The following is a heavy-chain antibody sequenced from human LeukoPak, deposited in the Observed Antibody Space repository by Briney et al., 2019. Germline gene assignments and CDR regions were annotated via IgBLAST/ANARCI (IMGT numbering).Heavy chain of an antibody. CDR1: GYTFTGYY. D-gene: IGHD5-18*01. CDR3: AIPVDTAMVTPGYYYYMDV. CDR2: INPNSGGT. J-gene: IGHJ6*03. V-gene: IGHV1-2*02. Sequence: ASVKVSCKASGYTFTGYYMHWVRQAPGQGLEWMGWINPNSGGTNYAQKFQGRVTMTRDTSISTAYMELGRLRSDDTAVYYCAIPVDTAMVTPGYYYYMDVWGKGTTVTVSS.